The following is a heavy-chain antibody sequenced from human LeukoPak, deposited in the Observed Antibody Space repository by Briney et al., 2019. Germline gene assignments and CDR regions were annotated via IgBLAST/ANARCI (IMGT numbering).Heavy chain of an antibody. CDR2: IYYSGST. J-gene: IGHJ5*02. V-gene: IGHV4-39*01. Sequence: MTSETLSLTCTVSGGSISSNSFYWGWIRQPPGKGLEWIGSIYYSGSTYYNPSLKSRVTISVDTSKNQFSLKLSSVTVADTAVYYCARNRYYYGSGNYGVPNWFDPWGQGTLVTVSS. D-gene: IGHD3-10*01. CDR1: GGSISSNSFY. CDR3: ARNRYYYGSGNYGVPNWFDP.